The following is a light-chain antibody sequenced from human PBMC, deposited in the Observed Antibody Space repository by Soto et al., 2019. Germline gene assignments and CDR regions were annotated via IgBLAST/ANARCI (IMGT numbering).Light chain of an antibody. J-gene: IGLJ2*01. Sequence: YELTQPPSVSVSPGQTARITCSGDALPKQYAYWYQQKPGQAPVLVIYKDSERPSGIPERFSGSSSGTTVTLTISGVQAEDEADYYCQSADSSGTHVVFGGGTKLTVL. V-gene: IGLV3-25*03. CDR3: QSADSSGTHVV. CDR2: KDS. CDR1: ALPKQY.